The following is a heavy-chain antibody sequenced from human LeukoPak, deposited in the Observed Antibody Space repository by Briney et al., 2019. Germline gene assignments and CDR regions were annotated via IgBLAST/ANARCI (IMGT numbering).Heavy chain of an antibody. CDR2: INHSGST. CDR1: GGSFRGYY. J-gene: IGHJ5*02. V-gene: IGHV4-34*01. Sequence: EPSDTLSLPCALYGGSFRGYYWRWIHQPPGKGLEWIGEINHSGSTNYNPTLKSRVTISVDTSKNHFSLKLSSVTAADTAVYYCARFIGSGWYGNWFDPWGQGTLVTVSS. D-gene: IGHD6-19*01. CDR3: ARFIGSGWYGNWFDP.